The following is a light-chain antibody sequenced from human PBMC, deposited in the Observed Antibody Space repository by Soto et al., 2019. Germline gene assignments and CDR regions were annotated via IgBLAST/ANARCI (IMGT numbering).Light chain of an antibody. CDR1: SSDVGGYNY. V-gene: IGLV2-14*01. Sequence: QSALTQPASVSGSPGQSITISCTGTSSDVGGYNYVSWYQQHPGKAPKLMIYDVSNRPSGVSNRFSGSKSGNTASLTISGLPAEDEADYYCSSYTSSSTLDVFGTGTKVTVL. J-gene: IGLJ1*01. CDR3: SSYTSSSTLDV. CDR2: DVS.